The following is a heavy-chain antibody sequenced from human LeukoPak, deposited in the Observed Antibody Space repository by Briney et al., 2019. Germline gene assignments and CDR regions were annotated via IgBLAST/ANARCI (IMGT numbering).Heavy chain of an antibody. Sequence: ASVKVSCKASGYTFTSYGISWVRQAPGQGLEWMGWISAYNGNTNYAQKLQGRVTMTTDTSTSTAYMELRSLRSDDQAVYYCARWDRYFDLDQYYFDYWGQGTLVTVSS. CDR2: ISAYNGNT. CDR3: ARWDRYFDLDQYYFDY. V-gene: IGHV1-18*01. D-gene: IGHD3-9*01. J-gene: IGHJ4*02. CDR1: GYTFTSYG.